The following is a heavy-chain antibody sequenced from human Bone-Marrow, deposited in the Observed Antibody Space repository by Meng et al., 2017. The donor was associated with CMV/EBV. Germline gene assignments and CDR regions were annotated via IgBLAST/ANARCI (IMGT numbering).Heavy chain of an antibody. CDR1: GFTFSGYW. J-gene: IGHJ6*02. Sequence: GESLKISCAASGFTFSGYWMTWVRQAPGKGLEWVANIKQDGSEKYYVDSVKGRFTMSRDNAKNSLYLEMNSLRVEDTAVYYCARELVGVYDYYYYGMDVWGQGTTVTVSS. CDR3: ARELVGVYDYYYYGMDV. CDR2: IKQDGSEK. V-gene: IGHV3-7*01. D-gene: IGHD2-8*01.